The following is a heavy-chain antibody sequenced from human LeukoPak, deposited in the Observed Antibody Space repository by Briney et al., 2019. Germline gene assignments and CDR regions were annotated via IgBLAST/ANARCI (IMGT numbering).Heavy chain of an antibody. J-gene: IGHJ4*02. D-gene: IGHD2-2*01. V-gene: IGHV4-59*08. CDR1: GGSISSYY. CDR2: IYYSGST. Sequence: SQTLSLTCAVSGGSISSYYWSWIRQPPGKGLEWIGYIYYSGSTNYNPSLKSRVTISVDTSKNQFSLKLSSVTAADTAVYYCARLNQYYFDYWGQGTLVTVSS. CDR3: ARLNQYYFDY.